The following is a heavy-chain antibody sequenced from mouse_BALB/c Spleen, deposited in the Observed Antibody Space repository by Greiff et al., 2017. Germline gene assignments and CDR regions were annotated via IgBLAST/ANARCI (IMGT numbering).Heavy chain of an antibody. CDR2: SRNKANDYTT. CDR1: GFTFSDFY. J-gene: IGHJ3*01. CDR3: ARDAGYRSPFAY. D-gene: IGHD2-14*01. Sequence: EVKLVESGRGLVQPGGSLRLSCATSGFTFSDFYMEWVRQPPGKRLEWIAASRNKANDYTTEYSASVKGRFIVSRDTSQSILYLQMNALRAEDTAIYYCARDAGYRSPFAYWGQGTLVTVSA. V-gene: IGHV7-1*02.